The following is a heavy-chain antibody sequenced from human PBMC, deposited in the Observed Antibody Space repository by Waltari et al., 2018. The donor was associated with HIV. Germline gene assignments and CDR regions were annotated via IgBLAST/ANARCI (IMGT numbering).Heavy chain of an antibody. Sequence: QVQLVQSGAEVKKPGSSVKVPCKASGGTFSSYAFSWVRQAPGQWLGWMGGIIPISDTTHYAQNFQGRVTITADESTSTAYMELSSLRSEDTAVYYCASGVEMATTGDYWGQGTLVTVSS. CDR2: IIPISDTT. CDR1: GGTFSSYA. J-gene: IGHJ4*02. CDR3: ASGVEMATTGDY. D-gene: IGHD2-8*01. V-gene: IGHV1-69*01.